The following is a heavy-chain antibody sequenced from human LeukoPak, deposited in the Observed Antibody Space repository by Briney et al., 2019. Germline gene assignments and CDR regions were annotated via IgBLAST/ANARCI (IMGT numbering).Heavy chain of an antibody. CDR3: ARGPVQRSGSYYFDY. D-gene: IGHD1-26*01. V-gene: IGHV1-46*01. Sequence: ASVKVSCKASGYTFTSYYMHWVRQAPGQGLEWMGIINPSGGSTSYAQKFQGRVTMTRDTSTSTVYMELSSVTAADTAVYYCARGPVQRSGSYYFDYWGQGTLVTVSS. J-gene: IGHJ4*02. CDR1: GYTFTSYY. CDR2: INPSGGST.